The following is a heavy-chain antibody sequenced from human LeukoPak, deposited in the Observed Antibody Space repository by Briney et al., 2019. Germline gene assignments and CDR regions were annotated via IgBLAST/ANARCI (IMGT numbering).Heavy chain of an antibody. CDR2: IYSGGST. CDR1: GFTVSSNY. Sequence: PGGSLRLSCAASGFTVSSNYMSWVRQAPGKGLEWVSVIYSGGSTYYADSVKGRFTISRDNSKNTLYLQMNSLRAEDTAVYYCARKGYCSSTSCYAPDYWGQGTLVTVSS. V-gene: IGHV3-66*01. CDR3: ARKGYCSSTSCYAPDY. D-gene: IGHD2-2*01. J-gene: IGHJ4*02.